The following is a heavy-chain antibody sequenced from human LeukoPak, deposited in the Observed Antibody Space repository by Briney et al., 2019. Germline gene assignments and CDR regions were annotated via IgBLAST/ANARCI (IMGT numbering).Heavy chain of an antibody. J-gene: IGHJ4*02. V-gene: IGHV3-15*01. D-gene: IGHD4-17*01. CDR2: IKNRTDGGTT. Sequence: PGGSLRLSCAASGFTFSNTWMSWVRQAPGKGLEWVGRIKNRTDGGTTDYAAPVTGRFTISRDDSKHTLYPQMNSLKTEDTAVYYCTTLRPPDYGDSYIDFWGQGILVTVSS. CDR1: GFTFSNTW. CDR3: TTLRPPDYGDSYIDF.